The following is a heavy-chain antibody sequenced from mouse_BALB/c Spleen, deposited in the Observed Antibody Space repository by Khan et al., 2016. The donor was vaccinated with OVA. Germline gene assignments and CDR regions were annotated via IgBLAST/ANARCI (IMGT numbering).Heavy chain of an antibody. CDR2: ISDLAYTF. V-gene: IGHV5-15*02. Sequence: EVELVEAGGGLVQPGGSRKLSCAASGFTFSDYGMAWVRQAPGKGPEWVAFISDLAYTFYYADTVTGRFTLSRENAKNTLYLEMSSRRSGDTAMYYWARGGGTAPFAYWGQGTLVTVSA. J-gene: IGHJ3*01. CDR1: GFTFSDYG. D-gene: IGHD1-2*01. CDR3: ARGGGTAPFAY.